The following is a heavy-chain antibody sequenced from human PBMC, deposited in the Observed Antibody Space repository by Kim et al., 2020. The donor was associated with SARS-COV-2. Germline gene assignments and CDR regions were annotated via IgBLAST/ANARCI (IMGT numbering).Heavy chain of an antibody. V-gene: IGHV4-39*01. D-gene: IGHD5-18*01. CDR3: ARLQGWIQLWYFDY. J-gene: IGHJ4*02. Sequence: NPSLKSRVTISVDTSKNQFSLKLSSVTAADPAVYYCARLQGWIQLWYFDYWGQGTLVTVSS.